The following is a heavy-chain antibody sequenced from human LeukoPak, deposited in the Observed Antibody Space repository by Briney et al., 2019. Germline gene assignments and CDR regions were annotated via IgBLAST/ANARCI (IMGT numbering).Heavy chain of an antibody. CDR1: GLTFSSYA. J-gene: IGHJ4*02. V-gene: IGHV3-30-3*01. CDR2: ISYDGSNK. Sequence: GGSLRLSCAASGLTFSSYAMHWVRQAPGKGLEWVAVISYDGSNKYYADSVKGRFTISRDNSKNTLYLQMNSLRAEDTAVYYCARGWYSVYFFDYWGQGTLVTVSS. CDR3: ARGWYSVYFFDY. D-gene: IGHD6-13*01.